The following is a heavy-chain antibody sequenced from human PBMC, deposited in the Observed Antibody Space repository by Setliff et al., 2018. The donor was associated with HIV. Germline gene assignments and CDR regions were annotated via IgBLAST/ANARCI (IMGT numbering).Heavy chain of an antibody. CDR2: VGCWGTCT. J-gene: IGHJ6*02. Sequence: GGSLRLSCAGSGFTVNSGAMNWVRQAPGKGLEWVSTVGCWGTCTYFADSVKGRFTISADTSKNTLYLQMTRLSAEDTAVYYCTRDLDPYFAMAVWGQGTTVTVSS. CDR3: TRDLDPYFAMAV. V-gene: IGHV3-23*01. CDR1: GFTVNSGA.